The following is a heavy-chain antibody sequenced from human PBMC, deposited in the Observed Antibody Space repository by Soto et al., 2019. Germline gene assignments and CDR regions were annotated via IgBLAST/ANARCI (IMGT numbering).Heavy chain of an antibody. V-gene: IGHV1-58*01. Sequence: SVKVSCKASGFTFTSSAFQWVRQARGQRLEWIGWIAVGSGYTNYAQRFQDRVTLTRDMSTATTYMELSRLTSEDTAIYYCAADATAWQQMVLSDYWGQGTLVTVSS. J-gene: IGHJ4*02. CDR2: IAVGSGYT. CDR1: GFTFTSSA. D-gene: IGHD2-8*01. CDR3: AADATAWQQMVLSDY.